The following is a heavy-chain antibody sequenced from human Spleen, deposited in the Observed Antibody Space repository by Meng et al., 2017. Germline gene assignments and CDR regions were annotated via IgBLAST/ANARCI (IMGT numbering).Heavy chain of an antibody. Sequence: GSLRLSCTVSGGSISNYYWNWIRQPPGKGLEWIGYIYYSGNTNCNPSLKSRVTISVDTSNNQFSLKLSSVTAADTAVYYCAREYDSSGSFDYWGQGTLVTVSS. V-gene: IGHV4-59*01. CDR2: IYYSGNT. J-gene: IGHJ4*02. CDR3: AREYDSSGSFDY. D-gene: IGHD3-22*01. CDR1: GGSISNYY.